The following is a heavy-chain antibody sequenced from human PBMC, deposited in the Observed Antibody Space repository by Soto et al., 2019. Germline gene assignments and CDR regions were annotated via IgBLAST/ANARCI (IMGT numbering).Heavy chain of an antibody. J-gene: IGHJ4*02. V-gene: IGHV3-23*01. Sequence: GGSLRLSCAASGFTFSDFAMNWVRQTPGKRLEWVSIITTTGDTSYYADSVKGRFTISRDNSKNMLYLQINNLRVDDTAIYFCAKVPEYRDGSSFYYFDSWGQGA. D-gene: IGHD6-6*01. CDR3: AKVPEYRDGSSFYYFDS. CDR1: GFTFSDFA. CDR2: ITTTGDTS.